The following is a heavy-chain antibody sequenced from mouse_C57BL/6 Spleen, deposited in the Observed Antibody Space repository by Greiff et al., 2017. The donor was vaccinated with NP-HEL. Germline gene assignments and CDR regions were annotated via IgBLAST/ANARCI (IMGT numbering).Heavy chain of an antibody. J-gene: IGHJ2*01. CDR1: GYTFTSYT. CDR3: ARQPRDFDY. CDR2: INPSSGYT. V-gene: IGHV1-4*01. Sequence: VKLQESGAELARPGASVKMSCKASGYTFTSYTMHWVKQRPGQGLEWIGYINPSSGYTKYNQKFKDKATLTADKSSSTAYMQLSSLTSEDSAVYYCARQPRDFDYWGQGTTLTVSS.